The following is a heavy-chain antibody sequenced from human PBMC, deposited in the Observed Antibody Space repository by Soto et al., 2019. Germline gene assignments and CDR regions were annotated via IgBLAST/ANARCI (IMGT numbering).Heavy chain of an antibody. CDR3: ARDRYYDSSGYYPLDWFDP. J-gene: IGHJ5*02. V-gene: IGHV1-18*01. Sequence: ASVKVSCKASGYTFTSYGISWVRRAPGQGLEWMGWISAYNGNTNYAQKLQGRVTMTTDTSTSTAYMELRSLRSDDTAVYYCARDRYYDSSGYYPLDWFDPWGQGTLVTVSS. D-gene: IGHD3-22*01. CDR2: ISAYNGNT. CDR1: GYTFTSYG.